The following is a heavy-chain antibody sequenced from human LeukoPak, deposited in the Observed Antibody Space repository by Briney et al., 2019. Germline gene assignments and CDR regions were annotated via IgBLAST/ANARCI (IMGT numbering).Heavy chain of an antibody. Sequence: KPSETLSLTCTVSGGSISSYYWSWIRQPPGKGLEWIGYIYYSGSTNYNPSLKSRVTISVDTSKNQFSLKLSSVTAADTAVYYCARGDTYYDILTGYYASFLDYWGQGTLVTVSS. CDR1: GGSISSYY. J-gene: IGHJ4*02. CDR3: ARGDTYYDILTGYYASFLDY. V-gene: IGHV4-59*01. D-gene: IGHD3-9*01. CDR2: IYYSGST.